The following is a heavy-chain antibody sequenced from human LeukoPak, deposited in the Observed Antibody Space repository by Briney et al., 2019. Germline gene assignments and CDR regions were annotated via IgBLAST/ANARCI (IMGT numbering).Heavy chain of an antibody. CDR3: AKGARGSTVTTIDY. Sequence: GGSLRLSCAASGFNFSYAMSWVRQAPGKGREWVSGISGSGSSTYYADSVKGRFTISRDNSRSTLYMQMNSLRAEDTALYYCAKGARGSTVTTIDYWGQGTLVTVSS. CDR1: GFNFSYA. J-gene: IGHJ4*02. D-gene: IGHD4-17*01. CDR2: ISGSGSST. V-gene: IGHV3-23*01.